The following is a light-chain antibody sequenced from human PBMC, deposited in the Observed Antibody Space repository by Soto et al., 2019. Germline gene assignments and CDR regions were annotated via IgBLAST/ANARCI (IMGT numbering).Light chain of an antibody. CDR2: RNN. V-gene: IGLV1-47*01. CDR1: SSNIGSNY. Sequence: QSVLTQPPSASGTPGQRVTISCSGSSSNIGSNYVYWYQQLPGTAPKLLIYRNNQRPSGVPDRFSGSKSGTSASLAISGLRSEDEADYYCEAWDDSLSGSYVFGTGTKVPVL. J-gene: IGLJ1*01. CDR3: EAWDDSLSGSYV.